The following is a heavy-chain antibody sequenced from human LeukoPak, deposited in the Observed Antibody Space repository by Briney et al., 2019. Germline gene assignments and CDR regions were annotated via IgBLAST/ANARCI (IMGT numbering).Heavy chain of an antibody. V-gene: IGHV3-9*01. CDR3: AKDKYSSVLGMDV. CDR2: ISWNSSSI. CDR1: GFTFDDYA. J-gene: IGHJ6*02. Sequence: GRSLRLSCAASGFTFDDYAMHWVRQAPGKGLEWVSGISWNSSSIGYADSVKGRFTISRDNAKNSLYLQMNSLRAEDTALYYCAKDKYSSVLGMDVWGQGTTVTVSS. D-gene: IGHD6-19*01.